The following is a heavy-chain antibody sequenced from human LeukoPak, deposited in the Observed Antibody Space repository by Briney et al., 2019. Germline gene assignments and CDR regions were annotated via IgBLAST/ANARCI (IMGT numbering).Heavy chain of an antibody. CDR3: ARQAYAAATDY. D-gene: IGHD6-13*01. J-gene: IGHJ4*02. CDR2: INHSGST. Sequence: SETLSLTCAVYGGSFSGYYWSWIRQPPGKGLEWIGEINHSGSTNYNPSLKSRVTISVDTSKNQFSPKLSSVTAADTAVYYCARQAYAAATDYWGQGTLVTVSS. CDR1: GGSFSGYY. V-gene: IGHV4-34*01.